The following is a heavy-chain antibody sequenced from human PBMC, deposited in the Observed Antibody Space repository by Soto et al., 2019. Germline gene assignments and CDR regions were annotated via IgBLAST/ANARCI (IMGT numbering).Heavy chain of an antibody. CDR2: IIPIFGTA. Sequence: SVKVSCKASGGTFSSYAISWGRQAPVQGLEWMGGIIPIFGTANYAQKFQGRVTITADESTSTAYMELSSLRSEDTAVYYCARESIAAAGTFDYWGQGTLVTVSS. J-gene: IGHJ4*02. D-gene: IGHD6-13*01. CDR1: GGTFSSYA. V-gene: IGHV1-69*01. CDR3: ARESIAAAGTFDY.